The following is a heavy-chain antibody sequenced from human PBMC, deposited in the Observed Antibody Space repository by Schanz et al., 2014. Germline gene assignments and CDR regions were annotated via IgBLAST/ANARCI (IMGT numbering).Heavy chain of an antibody. D-gene: IGHD3-3*01. CDR1: GFNFSDYA. V-gene: IGHV3-48*01. Sequence: EVQLLESGGGLIQPGGSLRLSCAASGFNFSDYAMCWVRQAPGEGLEWVSYVGRSTPNIYYADSVKGRFTMSRDNAKNSVFLQLNSLRADDTSVDYCARNRWSGGESWYFDLWGRGTLVTVSS. CDR2: VGRSTPNI. J-gene: IGHJ2*01. CDR3: ARNRWSGGESWYFDL.